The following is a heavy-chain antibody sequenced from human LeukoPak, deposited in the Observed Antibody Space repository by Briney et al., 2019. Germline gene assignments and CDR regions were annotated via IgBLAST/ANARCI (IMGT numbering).Heavy chain of an antibody. Sequence: SETLSLTCTVSGGSISSYYWSWIRQPPGKGLEWIGYIYYRGSTNYNPSLKSRVTISVDTSKNQFSLKLRSVTAADTAVYYCARVTGYMIEDYFDYWGQGTLVTVSS. CDR2: IYYRGST. D-gene: IGHD3-22*01. CDR1: GGSISSYY. V-gene: IGHV4-59*13. J-gene: IGHJ4*02. CDR3: ARVTGYMIEDYFDY.